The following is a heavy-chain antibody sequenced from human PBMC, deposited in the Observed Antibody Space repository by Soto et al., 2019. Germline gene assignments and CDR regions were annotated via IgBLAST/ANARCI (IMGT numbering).Heavy chain of an antibody. J-gene: IGHJ4*02. CDR2: IFYRGNT. CDR3: ARLSAYGGYSDFDY. CDR1: GGSVSSANYY. D-gene: IGHD2-21*02. V-gene: IGHV4-61*01. Sequence: PSETLSLTCSVSGGSVSSANYYWSWIRQPPGRGLEWMGYIFYRGNTNYNPSLKSRVTISVDTSKNLFSLKLNSVTAADTAVYYRARLSAYGGYSDFDYWGQRTLVTVS.